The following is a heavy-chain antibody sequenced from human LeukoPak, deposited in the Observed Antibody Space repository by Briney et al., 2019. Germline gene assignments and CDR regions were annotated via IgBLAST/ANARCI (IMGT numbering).Heavy chain of an antibody. D-gene: IGHD2-15*01. V-gene: IGHV1-18*01. CDR3: ARDGGLYCSGGSCYSSYYYYYMDV. J-gene: IGHJ6*03. CDR1: GYTFTSYG. Sequence: ASVKVSCKASGYTFTSYGISWVRQAPGQGLEWMGWISAYNGNTNYAQKLQGRGTMTTDTSTSTAYMELRSLRSDDTAVYYCARDGGLYCSGGSCYSSYYYYYMDVWGKGTTVTVSS. CDR2: ISAYNGNT.